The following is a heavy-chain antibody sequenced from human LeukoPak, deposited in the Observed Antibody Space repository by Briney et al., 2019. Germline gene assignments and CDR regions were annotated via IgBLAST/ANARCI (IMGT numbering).Heavy chain of an antibody. V-gene: IGHV3-72*01. CDR2: IRNKANSYTT. J-gene: IGHJ4*02. CDR1: RFTFSDHY. Sequence: GGSLRLSCAASRFTFSDHYLGWVRQAPGKGLDWGGRIRNKANSYTTEYAASVKGRFTISRDHSSNSLYLPMDRLKTADTAVYYCSRVAATYHYSDHWGQGTLVTVSS. D-gene: IGHD2-15*01. CDR3: SRVAATYHYSDH.